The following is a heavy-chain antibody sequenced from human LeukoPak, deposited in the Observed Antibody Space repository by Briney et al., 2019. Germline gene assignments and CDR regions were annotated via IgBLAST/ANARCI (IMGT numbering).Heavy chain of an antibody. CDR3: VRVGGYSYGSLDS. CDR1: GFTFSSYG. CDR2: IWYDGSNK. V-gene: IGHV3-33*01. D-gene: IGHD5-18*01. Sequence: PGRSLRLSCAASGFTFSSYGMHWVRQAPGKGLEWVAVIWYDGSNKYYADSVKGRFTISRDNSKNTLYLQMNSLRAEDTAVYYCVRVGGYSYGSLDSWGQGTLVTVSS. J-gene: IGHJ4*02.